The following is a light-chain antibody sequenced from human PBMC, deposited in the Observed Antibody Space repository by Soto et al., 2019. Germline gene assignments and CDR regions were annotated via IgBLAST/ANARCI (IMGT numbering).Light chain of an antibody. J-gene: IGKJ1*01. CDR2: GAS. Sequence: DIQMTQSPSSLSASVGDRVTITCRASQGIGNDLGWYQQKPGEVPKRLISGASSLQGGVPSRFSGSGSGTEFTLTISSLQPEDFATYYCLQHNRYPWTFGQGTKVEIK. CDR3: LQHNRYPWT. CDR1: QGIGND. V-gene: IGKV1-17*01.